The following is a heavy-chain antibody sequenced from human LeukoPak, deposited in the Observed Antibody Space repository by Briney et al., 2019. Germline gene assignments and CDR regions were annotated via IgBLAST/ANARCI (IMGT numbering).Heavy chain of an antibody. CDR1: GYCITELS. CDR2: FDPGSGE. CDR3: ATGTHYDLLPF. Sequence: ASVKVSFKVSGYCITELSTHWVRQAPGKGLEWMGGFDPGSGEIVTMTEDTSTDTAYMELSSLRSEDTALYYCATGTHYDLLPFWGQGTLVTVSS. D-gene: IGHD3-9*01. V-gene: IGHV1-24*01. J-gene: IGHJ4*02.